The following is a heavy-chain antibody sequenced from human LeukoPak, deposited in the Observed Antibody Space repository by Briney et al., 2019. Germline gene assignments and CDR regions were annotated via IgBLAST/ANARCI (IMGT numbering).Heavy chain of an antibody. CDR2: INHSGST. CDR3: ASTPFSSSIDP. Sequence: TSETLSLACAVYGGSFSGYYWSWIRQPPGKGLEWIGEINHSGSTNYNPSLKSRVTISVDTSKNQFSPKLSSVTAADTAVYYCASTPFSSSIDPWGQGTLVTVSS. J-gene: IGHJ5*02. CDR1: GGSFSGYY. V-gene: IGHV4-34*01. D-gene: IGHD6-6*01.